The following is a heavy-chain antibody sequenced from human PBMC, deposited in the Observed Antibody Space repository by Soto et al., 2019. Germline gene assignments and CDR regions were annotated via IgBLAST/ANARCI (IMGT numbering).Heavy chain of an antibody. V-gene: IGHV4-39*01. CDR2: IYYSGST. J-gene: IGHJ5*02. D-gene: IGHD6-19*01. Sequence: SETLSLTCTVSGGSISSRSYYWGWIRQPPGKGLEWIGSIYYSGSTYYNPSLKSRVTISVDTSKNQFSLKLSSVTAADTAVYYCARHAISRYSSGSWFDPWGQGTLVTVSS. CDR3: ARHAISRYSSGSWFDP. CDR1: GGSISSRSYY.